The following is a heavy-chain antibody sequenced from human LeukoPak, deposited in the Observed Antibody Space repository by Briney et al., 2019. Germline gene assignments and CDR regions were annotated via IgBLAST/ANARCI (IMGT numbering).Heavy chain of an antibody. D-gene: IGHD3-16*01. CDR1: GFTLNRYW. CDR3: ARGGSLEN. J-gene: IGHJ4*02. V-gene: IGHV3-7*01. CDR2: INEDGGER. Sequence: GGSLRLSCAASGFTLNRYWMSWVRQAPGKGLEWVVNINEDGGERHYVDSVKGRFTISRDNAKNSLYLQMNSLRAEDTAVYYCARGGSLENWSGGTLVTVSS.